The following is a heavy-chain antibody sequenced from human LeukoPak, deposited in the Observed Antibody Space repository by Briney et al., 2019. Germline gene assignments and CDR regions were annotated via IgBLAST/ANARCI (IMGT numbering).Heavy chain of an antibody. V-gene: IGHV4-39*01. CDR2: IYYSDSGIM. J-gene: IGHJ3*02. CDR1: GGSISRSSYY. Sequence: KSSETLSLTCTVPGGSISRSSYYWGWIRQPPGKGLEWIGSIYYSDSGIMYYNPSLKSRVTMSADTSKNQFSLRVSSVTAADTAVYYCARRPPALGAFDIWGQGTMVSVSS. CDR3: ARRPPALGAFDI.